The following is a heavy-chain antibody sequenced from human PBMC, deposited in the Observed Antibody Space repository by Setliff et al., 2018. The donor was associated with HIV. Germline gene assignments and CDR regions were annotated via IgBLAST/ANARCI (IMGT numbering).Heavy chain of an antibody. CDR2: FDPEYDKT. Sequence: ASVKVSCKVSGYTLTELSIHWVRQAPGKGLEWVGGFDPEYDKTFYAQKFQGRVTMSEDTSTDTAYMELTSLRSEDTAIYYCASAGLMIARPFYYYMDVWGTGTTVTVSS. CDR1: GYTLTELS. D-gene: IGHD3-22*01. V-gene: IGHV1-24*01. J-gene: IGHJ6*03. CDR3: ASAGLMIARPFYYYMDV.